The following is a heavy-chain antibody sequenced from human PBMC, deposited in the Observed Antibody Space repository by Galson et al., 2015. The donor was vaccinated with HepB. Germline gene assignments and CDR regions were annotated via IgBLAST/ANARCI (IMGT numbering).Heavy chain of an antibody. CDR3: ARGTQASWYAMDL. CDR2: IYSGGRI. V-gene: IGHV3-53*01. J-gene: IGHJ6*04. Sequence: SLRLSCAASGFIVSSNQMSWVRQAPGKGLEWISVIYSGGRIEYADSVKGRFTISRDNSKNTVYFQMNSLRAEDTAVYYCARGTQASWYAMDLWGKGTTVTISS. CDR1: GFIVSSNQ. D-gene: IGHD2-2*01.